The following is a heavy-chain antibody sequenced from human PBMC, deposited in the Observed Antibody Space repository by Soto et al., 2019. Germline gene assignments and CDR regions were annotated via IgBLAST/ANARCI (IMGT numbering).Heavy chain of an antibody. D-gene: IGHD3-10*01. J-gene: IGHJ4*02. CDR1: GGSISSYY. CDR3: ASLVPGPYGTGSYFDC. V-gene: IGHV4-59*08. CDR2: IYYSGST. Sequence: QVQLQESGPGLVKPSETLSLTCTVSGGSISSYYWSWIRQPPGKGLEWIGYIYYSGSTNYNPSLKSRVTVSLDTSKTQFSLELTPGTPADTAVYYCASLVPGPYGTGSYFDCWGQGTLVAVSS.